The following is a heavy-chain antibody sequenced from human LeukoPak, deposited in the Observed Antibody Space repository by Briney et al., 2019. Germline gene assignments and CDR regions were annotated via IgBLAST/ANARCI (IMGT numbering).Heavy chain of an antibody. D-gene: IGHD4-23*01. V-gene: IGHV3-66*01. CDR3: ARDRPYGGKGDFDY. J-gene: IGHJ4*02. Sequence: PGGSLRLSCAASGFTFSSYSMNWVRQAPGKGLEWVSVIHTDGSTYASDSVKGRFTISRDNSRNTLFLQMNSLSAEDTAVYYCARDRPYGGKGDFDYWGQGTLVTVSS. CDR2: IHTDGST. CDR1: GFTFSSYS.